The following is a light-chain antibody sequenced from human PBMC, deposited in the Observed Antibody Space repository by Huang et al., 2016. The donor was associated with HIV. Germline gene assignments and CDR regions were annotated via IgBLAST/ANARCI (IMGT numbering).Light chain of an antibody. V-gene: IGKV1-39*01. Sequence: DIQMTQSPSSLSAFVGDRVNITCRTSHDINFYLNWYQQKPGKAPQLLIYAASSLQSGAPSRCTGGGSWTDFTLSISSLQPEDFGTYYCQESHSTPYTFGQGTKVEIK. CDR2: AAS. CDR3: QESHSTPYT. J-gene: IGKJ2*01. CDR1: HDINFY.